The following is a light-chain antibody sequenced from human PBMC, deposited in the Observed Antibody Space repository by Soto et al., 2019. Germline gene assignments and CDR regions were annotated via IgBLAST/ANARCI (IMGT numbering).Light chain of an antibody. Sequence: QSVLTQPPSASGTPGQRVTISCSGSSSNIGSNYVFWYQHLPGTAPKLLIYRNNQRPSGVPDRFSGSKSGTSASLAISGLRSEDETDYYCAAWDDSLGGVVFDGGTKLAVL. CDR1: SSNIGSNY. CDR2: RNN. CDR3: AAWDDSLGGVV. V-gene: IGLV1-47*01. J-gene: IGLJ2*01.